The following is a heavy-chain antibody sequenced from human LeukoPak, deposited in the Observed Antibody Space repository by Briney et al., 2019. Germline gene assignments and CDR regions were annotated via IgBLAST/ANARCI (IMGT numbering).Heavy chain of an antibody. CDR2: ISWNSGYI. Sequence: GGSLRLSCAASGFTFDNYAMHWVRQAPGKGLEWLSIISWNSGYIGYADSVKGRFTISRDNAKKSLDLQINSLRAEDTAFYYCAKVRGTYSSGYFFDYWGQGTLVTVSS. D-gene: IGHD6-19*01. CDR3: AKVRGTYSSGYFFDY. J-gene: IGHJ4*02. CDR1: GFTFDNYA. V-gene: IGHV3-9*01.